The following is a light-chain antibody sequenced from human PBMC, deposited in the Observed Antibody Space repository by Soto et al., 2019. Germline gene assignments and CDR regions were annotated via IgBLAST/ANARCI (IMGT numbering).Light chain of an antibody. Sequence: EVVLTQSPGTLSLSPGERATLSCRASQSVSNNYFAWYQQKPGQAPRRLIYDAANRATGSPARFSGSGSWTEFSLTISSLQSEDVAVYSCQQYGDWPGAFGGGTKVDI. CDR3: QQYGDWPGA. CDR1: QSVSNN. V-gene: IGKV3D-15*01. CDR2: DAA. J-gene: IGKJ4*01.